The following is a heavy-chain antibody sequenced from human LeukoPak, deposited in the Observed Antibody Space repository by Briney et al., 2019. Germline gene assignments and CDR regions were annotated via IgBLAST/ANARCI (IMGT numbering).Heavy chain of an antibody. CDR1: GGSISSSSYY. J-gene: IGHJ4*02. CDR3: ARRAGGFDY. V-gene: IGHV4-39*01. Sequence: PSETLSLTCTVSGGSISSSSYYWGWIRQPPGKGLEWIGSIYYSGSTYYNPSLKSRVTISVDTSKNQFSLKPSSVTAADTAVYYCARRAGGFDYWGQGTLVTVSS. CDR2: IYYSGST. D-gene: IGHD3-16*01.